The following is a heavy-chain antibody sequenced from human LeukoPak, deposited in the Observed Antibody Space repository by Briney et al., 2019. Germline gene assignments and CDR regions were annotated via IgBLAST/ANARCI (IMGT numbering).Heavy chain of an antibody. Sequence: SETLSLTGAVYGGSFSGYYWSWIRQPPGKGLEWIGEINHSGSTNYNPSLKSRVTISVDTSKNQFSLKLSSVTAADTAVYYCAGLFDYGDSHYYYYYMDVWGKGTTVTVSS. J-gene: IGHJ6*03. CDR2: INHSGST. D-gene: IGHD4-17*01. V-gene: IGHV4-34*01. CDR1: GGSFSGYY. CDR3: AGLFDYGDSHYYYYYMDV.